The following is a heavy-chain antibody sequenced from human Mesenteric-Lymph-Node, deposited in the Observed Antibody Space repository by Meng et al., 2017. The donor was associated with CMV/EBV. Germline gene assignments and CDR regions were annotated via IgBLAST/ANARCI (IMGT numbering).Heavy chain of an antibody. J-gene: IGHJ5*02. Sequence: GYTFPSYAMNWVRQAPGQGLEWMGWINTNTGNPTYAQGFTGRFVFSLDTSVSTASLQISSLKAEDTAVYYCARTAVGSSSWQNWFDPWGQGTLVTVSS. V-gene: IGHV7-4-1*02. CDR1: GYTFPSYA. D-gene: IGHD6-13*01. CDR3: ARTAVGSSSWQNWFDP. CDR2: INTNTGNP.